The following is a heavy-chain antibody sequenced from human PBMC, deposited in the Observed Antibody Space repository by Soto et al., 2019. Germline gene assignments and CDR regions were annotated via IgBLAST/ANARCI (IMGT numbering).Heavy chain of an antibody. J-gene: IGHJ5*02. CDR1: GYTFINYY. Sequence: ASVKVSCEASGYTFINYYISWVRQATGQGLEWMGWMNPGSGKTGYANKFQGRVTMTRDASTSTAHLELSSLTSEDTAVYYCARMASSGTLNWFDPWGQGTLVTVSS. CDR2: MNPGSGKT. V-gene: IGHV1-8*02. CDR3: ARMASSGTLNWFDP.